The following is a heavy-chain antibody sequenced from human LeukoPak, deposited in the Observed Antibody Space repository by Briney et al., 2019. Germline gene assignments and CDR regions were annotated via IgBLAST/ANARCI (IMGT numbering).Heavy chain of an antibody. CDR2: IYTSGNT. CDR1: GASVNSGNYY. Sequence: SQTLSLTCTVSGASVNSGNYYWTWIRQPAGKRLEWIGRIYTSGNTNYNPSLKSRVTISIDASKNQFSLRLSSVTAADTAVYYCTRGGELMNFWGQGTLVTVSS. V-gene: IGHV4-61*02. D-gene: IGHD1-26*01. J-gene: IGHJ4*02. CDR3: TRGGELMNF.